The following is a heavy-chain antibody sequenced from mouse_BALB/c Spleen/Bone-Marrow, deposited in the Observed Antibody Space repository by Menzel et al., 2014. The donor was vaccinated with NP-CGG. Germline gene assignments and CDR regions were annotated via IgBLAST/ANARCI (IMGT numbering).Heavy chain of an antibody. CDR3: TRSGNYLFAY. Sequence: VQLQQSGAELVKPGASVRLSCKASGYTFTNYYMYWVKQRPGQGLEWIGEINPSNCGTNFNEKFKSKATLTVDKSSNTTYMQLSSLTSEDSAVYYCTRSGNYLFAYWGQGTLVTVSA. D-gene: IGHD2-1*01. J-gene: IGHJ3*01. CDR2: INPSNCGT. V-gene: IGHV1S81*02. CDR1: GYTFTNYY.